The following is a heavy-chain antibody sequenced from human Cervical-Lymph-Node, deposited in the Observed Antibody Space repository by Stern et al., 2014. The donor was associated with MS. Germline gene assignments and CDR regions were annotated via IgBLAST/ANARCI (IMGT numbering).Heavy chain of an antibody. J-gene: IGHJ4*02. Sequence: QITLKESGPALVKPTQTLTLTCTFSGFSLSTTGMCLSWIRQPPGKALEWLALLDWDGDKYYSTALNARLTISKDTSKNQVVLTMPNMAPLDTATYFCVRAREGYYFDYWGQGIPVTVSS. D-gene: IGHD2-21*01. V-gene: IGHV2-70*01. CDR2: LDWDGDK. CDR3: VRAREGYYFDY. CDR1: GFSLSTTGMC.